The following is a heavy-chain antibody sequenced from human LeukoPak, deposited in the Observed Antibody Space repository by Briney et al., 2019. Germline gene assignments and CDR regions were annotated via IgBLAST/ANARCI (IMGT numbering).Heavy chain of an antibody. V-gene: IGHV3-21*01. CDR1: GFTFSSYS. CDR3: ARAEYSYAYYFDY. CDR2: ISSSSSYI. J-gene: IGHJ4*02. Sequence: GGSLRLSCAASGFTFSSYSMNWVRQAPGKGLEWVSSISSSSSYIYYADSVKGRFTISRDIAKNSLYLQMNSLRAEDTAVYYCARAEYSYAYYFDYWGQGTLVTVSS. D-gene: IGHD5-18*01.